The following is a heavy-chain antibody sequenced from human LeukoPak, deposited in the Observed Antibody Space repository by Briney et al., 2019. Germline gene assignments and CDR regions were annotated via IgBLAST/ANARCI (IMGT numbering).Heavy chain of an antibody. V-gene: IGHV3-74*01. CDR1: GFTFSSYW. D-gene: IGHD5-12*01. J-gene: IGHJ4*02. CDR2: INSDGSST. CDR3: ARSGVATRNGFGYYFDY. Sequence: PGGSLRLSCAASGFTFSSYWMHWVRQAPGKGLVWVSRINSDGSSTSYADSVKGRFTISRDNAKNTLYLQMNSLRAEDTAVYYCARSGVATRNGFGYYFDYWGQGTLVTVSS.